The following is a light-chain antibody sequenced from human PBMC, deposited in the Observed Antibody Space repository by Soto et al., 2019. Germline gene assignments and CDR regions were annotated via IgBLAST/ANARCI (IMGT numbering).Light chain of an antibody. CDR1: QSMGSN. Sequence: EIVMTQSPATLSVSPGERATLSCRASQSMGSNLAWYQHKPGQAPRLLIYGASTRATGIPARFSGSGSGTEFTLTITSLQSEDFAVYYCQQYHNWPRTFGQGTKV. CDR3: QQYHNWPRT. CDR2: GAS. J-gene: IGKJ1*01. V-gene: IGKV3-15*01.